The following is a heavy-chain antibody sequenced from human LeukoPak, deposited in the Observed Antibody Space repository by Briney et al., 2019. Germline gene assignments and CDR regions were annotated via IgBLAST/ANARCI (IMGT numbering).Heavy chain of an antibody. CDR3: ARVNEQQLAVDY. J-gene: IGHJ4*02. V-gene: IGHV3-33*08. CDR2: IWYDGSNK. Sequence: GGSLRLSCAASGFIFSSYGMHWVRQAPGKGLEWVAVIWYDGSNKYYADSVKGRFTISRDNSKNTLYLQMNSLRAEDTAVYYCARVNEQQLAVDYWGQGTLVTVSS. CDR1: GFIFSSYG. D-gene: IGHD6-13*01.